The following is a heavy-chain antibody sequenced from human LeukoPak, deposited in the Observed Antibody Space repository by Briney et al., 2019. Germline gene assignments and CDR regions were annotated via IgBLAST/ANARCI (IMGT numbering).Heavy chain of an antibody. CDR1: GFTFSSYS. J-gene: IGHJ4*02. CDR2: ISVRSNYI. D-gene: IGHD3-22*01. V-gene: IGHV3-21*01. Sequence: GGSLRLSCAASGFTFSSYSMNWVRQAPGKGLEWVSSISVRSNYIYYADSVRGRFRISRDDARDSLYLQMNSLRAEDTAVYYCVRLRRNSDTSGFYYYYDFWGQGTLVTVSS. CDR3: VRLRRNSDTSGFYYYYDF.